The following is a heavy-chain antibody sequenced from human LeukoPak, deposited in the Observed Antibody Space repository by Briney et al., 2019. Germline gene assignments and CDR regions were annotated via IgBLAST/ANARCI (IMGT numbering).Heavy chain of an antibody. CDR1: GGSISSYY. D-gene: IGHD3-16*01. J-gene: IGHJ4*02. CDR3: ARDLDDPYYFDY. V-gene: IGHV4-59*12. CDR2: IYYSGST. Sequence: SETLSLTCTVSGGSISSYYWSWIRQPPGKGLEWIGYIYYSGSTNYNPSLKSRVTMSVDTSKNQFSLKLSSVTAADTAVYYCARDLDDPYYFDYWGQGTLVTVSS.